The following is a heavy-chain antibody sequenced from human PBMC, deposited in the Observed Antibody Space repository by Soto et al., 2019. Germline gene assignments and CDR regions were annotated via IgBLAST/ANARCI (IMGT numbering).Heavy chain of an antibody. CDR2: INSDGSST. Sequence: PGGSVRLSCAASGFTFSSYWMHWVRQAPGKGQVWVSRINSDGSSTSYADSVKGRFTISRDNAKNTLYLQMNSLRVEDTAVYFCSSASYDLWRGQGYSTDVWGKGTTVTVSS. CDR3: SSASYDLWRGQGYSTDV. D-gene: IGHD3-3*01. V-gene: IGHV3-74*01. J-gene: IGHJ6*04. CDR1: GFTFSSYW.